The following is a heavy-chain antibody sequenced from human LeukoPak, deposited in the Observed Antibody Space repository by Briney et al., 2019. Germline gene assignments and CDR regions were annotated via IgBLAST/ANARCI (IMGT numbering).Heavy chain of an antibody. J-gene: IGHJ3*02. CDR3: ASYCSGGSCYDRGFNDAFDI. D-gene: IGHD2-15*01. CDR2: IYYSGST. Sequence: PSETLSLTCTVSGGSISSYYWSWTRQPPGKGLEWIGYIYYSGSTNYNPSLKSRVTISVDTSKNQFSLKLSSVTAADTAVYYCASYCSGGSCYDRGFNDAFDIWGQGTMVTVSS. CDR1: GGSISSYY. V-gene: IGHV4-59*12.